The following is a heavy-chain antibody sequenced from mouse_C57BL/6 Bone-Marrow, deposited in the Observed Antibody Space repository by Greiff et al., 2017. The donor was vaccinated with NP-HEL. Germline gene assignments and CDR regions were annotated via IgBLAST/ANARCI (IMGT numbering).Heavy chain of an antibody. J-gene: IGHJ2*01. Sequence: VHLVESGPGLVKPSQSLFLTCSITGFPITSCYYCILIRQSPGKPLEWIGSITHSGETFYNPSLQSPISITRETSKNQFFLQLNAVTTEDTAMYYCAGDSSGYGDFDYWGQGTTLTVSA. CDR3: AGDSSGYGDFDY. CDR2: ITHSGET. D-gene: IGHD3-2*02. CDR1: GFPITSCYY. V-gene: IGHV12-3*01.